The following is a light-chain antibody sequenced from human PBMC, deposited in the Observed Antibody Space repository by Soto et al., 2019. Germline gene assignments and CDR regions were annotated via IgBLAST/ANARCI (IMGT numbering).Light chain of an antibody. V-gene: IGKV1-9*01. CDR2: AAS. CDR3: QQLNSYPFLT. J-gene: IGKJ4*01. Sequence: DIQLTQSPSFLSASVGDRVTITYRASQGISSYLAWYQQKPGKAPKLLIYAASTLQSGVPSRFSGSGSGTEFTLTISSLQPEDFAIYYCQQLNSYPFLTFGGGTKVEIK. CDR1: QGISSY.